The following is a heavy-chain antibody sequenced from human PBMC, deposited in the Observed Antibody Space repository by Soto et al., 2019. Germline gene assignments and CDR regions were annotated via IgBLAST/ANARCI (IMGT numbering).Heavy chain of an antibody. Sequence: EIQLLDSGGGLVQPGGSLRLSCAASGFVFSTYAMSWVRQAPGKGLEWVATISGSTYSTDYAGSVRGRFIVSRENSKSTLFLQINNLRGEYTAVDFCASRIVYCSDATSCPPDHWGQGTRGTVSS. CDR1: GFVFSTYA. D-gene: IGHD2-15*01. CDR3: ASRIVYCSDATSCPPDH. V-gene: IGHV3-23*01. J-gene: IGHJ4*02. CDR2: ISGSTYST.